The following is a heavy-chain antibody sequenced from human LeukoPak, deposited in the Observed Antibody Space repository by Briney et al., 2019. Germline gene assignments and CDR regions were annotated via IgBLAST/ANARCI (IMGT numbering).Heavy chain of an antibody. J-gene: IGHJ4*02. Sequence: HPGRSLRLSCAASGFIFNNYALHWVRQAPGKGLEWVAVISYDGSNKDYADSVKGRFTISRDNSKNTLYLQMNSLRAEDTAVYYCARGAHKRDDYGGFFDYWGQKTLVTVSS. CDR1: GFIFNNYA. D-gene: IGHD4-23*01. CDR3: ARGAHKRDDYGGFFDY. CDR2: ISYDGSNK. V-gene: IGHV3-30*04.